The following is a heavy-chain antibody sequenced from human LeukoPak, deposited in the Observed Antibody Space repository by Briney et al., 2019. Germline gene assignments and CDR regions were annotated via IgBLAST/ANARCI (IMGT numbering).Heavy chain of an antibody. CDR3: ARGKVRGVRFDY. CDR2: IYYSGTT. D-gene: IGHD3-10*01. CDR1: GGSISSYY. J-gene: IGHJ4*02. V-gene: IGHV4-59*01. Sequence: WETLSLTCTVSGGSISSYYWSWIRQPPGKGLEWIGYIYYSGTTNYNPSLKSRVTISVDTSKNQFSLSLTSVTAADTAVYYCARGKVRGVRFDYWGQGTLVTVSS.